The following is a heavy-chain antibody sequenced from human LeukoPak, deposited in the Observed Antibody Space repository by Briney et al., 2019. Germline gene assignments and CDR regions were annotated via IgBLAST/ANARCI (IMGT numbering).Heavy chain of an antibody. CDR1: GFTFSNFD. J-gene: IGHJ1*01. Sequence: GRSQRLLCSASGFTFSNFDLHWLRQAPGMGLEWVAAISYDGSSKYYADSVKGRFTISRDNAKNSLYLEMNSLRAEDTAVYYCARANYYDISGCGCWGQSTMVTVSS. D-gene: IGHD3-22*01. CDR3: ARANYYDISGCGC. CDR2: ISYDGSSK. V-gene: IGHV3-30-3*01.